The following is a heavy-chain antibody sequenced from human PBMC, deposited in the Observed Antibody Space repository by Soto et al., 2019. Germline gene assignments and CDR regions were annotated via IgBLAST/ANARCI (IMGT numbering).Heavy chain of an antibody. CDR3: AKNLRSGSYRTLEH. V-gene: IGHV3-33*06. D-gene: IGHD1-26*01. Sequence: GGSLRLSWSASGFTFSTYGMHWVRQAPGKGLEWAAVIWSDGSHKDYADSVRGRFTISRDNSKSTLYLQMNSLRAEDTAVYFCAKNLRSGSYRTLEHWGQGVLVTVSS. CDR2: IWSDGSHK. J-gene: IGHJ4*02. CDR1: GFTFSTYG.